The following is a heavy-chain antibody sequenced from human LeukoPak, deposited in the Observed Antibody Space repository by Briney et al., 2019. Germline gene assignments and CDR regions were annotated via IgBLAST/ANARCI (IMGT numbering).Heavy chain of an antibody. CDR2: IYYSGST. Sequence: SETLSLTCTVSGGSISSYYWSWTRQPPGKGLEWIGYIYYSGSTNYNPSLKSRVTISVDTSKNQFSLKLSSVTAADTAVYYCARSRGWLQLGYYFDYWGQGTLVTVSS. V-gene: IGHV4-59*01. D-gene: IGHD5-24*01. CDR1: GGSISSYY. J-gene: IGHJ4*02. CDR3: ARSRGWLQLGYYFDY.